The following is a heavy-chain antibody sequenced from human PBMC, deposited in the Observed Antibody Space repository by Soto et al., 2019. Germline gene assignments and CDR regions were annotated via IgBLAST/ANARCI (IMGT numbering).Heavy chain of an antibody. CDR2: IIPILGIA. V-gene: IGHV1-69*02. J-gene: IGHJ4*02. D-gene: IGHD6-19*01. Sequence: QVQLVQSGAEVKKPGSSVKVSCKASGGTFSSYTISWVRQAPGQGLEWMGRIIPILGIANYAQKFQGRVTITADKSTSRAYMELSSLRSEDTAVYYCARGVAVAGKLDYWGQGTLVTVSS. CDR3: ARGVAVAGKLDY. CDR1: GGTFSSYT.